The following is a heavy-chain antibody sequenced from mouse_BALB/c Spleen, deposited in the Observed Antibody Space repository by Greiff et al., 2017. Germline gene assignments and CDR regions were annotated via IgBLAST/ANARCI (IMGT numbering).Heavy chain of an antibody. Sequence: VQLKESGAELVRSGASVKLSCTASGYNITDYYMHWVKQRPEQSLEWIGWIDPENGGTEYDPKFQGKATMTADTSSNTAYLQLSSLTSEDTAVYYYNPHYDGSSYGMDYWGQGTSVTVSS. CDR2: IDPENGGT. D-gene: IGHD1-1*01. CDR3: NPHYDGSSYGMDY. J-gene: IGHJ4*01. V-gene: IGHV14-4*02. CDR1: GYNITDYY.